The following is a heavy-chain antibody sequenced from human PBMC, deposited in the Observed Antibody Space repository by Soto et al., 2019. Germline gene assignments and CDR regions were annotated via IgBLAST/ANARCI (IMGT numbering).Heavy chain of an antibody. Sequence: QVQLQESGPGLVKPSETLSLTCNVSGGSLSSYYWGWIRQSPEMGLELIASVSSTGRSHYNPSLMSGVTLSFAASKNQNYVTLISLTTADTAMYYCATVVIMGSVGDNCFNPWGQGSLVSVSS. V-gene: IGHV4-59*03. CDR3: ATVVIMGSVGDNCFNP. D-gene: IGHD3-10*01. J-gene: IGHJ5*02. CDR1: GGSLSSYY. CDR2: VSSTGRS.